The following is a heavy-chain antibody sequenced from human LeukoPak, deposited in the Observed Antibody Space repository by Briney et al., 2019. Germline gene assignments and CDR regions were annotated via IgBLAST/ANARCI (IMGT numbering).Heavy chain of an antibody. D-gene: IGHD3-10*01. CDR3: ATLRWHYGSERGAFDI. J-gene: IGHJ3*02. Sequence: ASVKVSCKASGYTFTSYYMHWVRQAPGQGLEWMGIINPSGGSTSYAQKFQGRVTMTRDMSTSTVYMELSSLRSEDTAVYYCATLRWHYGSERGAFDIWGQGTMVTVSS. CDR1: GYTFTSYY. CDR2: INPSGGST. V-gene: IGHV1-46*01.